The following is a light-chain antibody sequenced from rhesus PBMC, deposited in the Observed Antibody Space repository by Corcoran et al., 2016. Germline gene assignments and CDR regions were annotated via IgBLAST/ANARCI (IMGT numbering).Light chain of an antibody. V-gene: IGKV1-74*01. CDR1: ENLNNY. CDR2: KTS. CDR3: QHNYGTPWT. J-gene: IGKJ1*01. Sequence: DIQLTQSPSSLSASVGDRVTITCRASENLNNYLHWYQQKPGQAPKLLISKTSNLQSGAPTRFSGSGSGTDYTFTISSLQPEDFATYYCQHNYGTPWTFGQGTKVDI.